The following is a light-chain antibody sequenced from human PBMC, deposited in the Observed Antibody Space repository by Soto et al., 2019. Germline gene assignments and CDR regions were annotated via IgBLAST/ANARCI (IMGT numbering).Light chain of an antibody. CDR2: RAS. J-gene: IGKJ1*01. Sequence: MTQSPSTRSVSPVDRATITCRAGQTIYSNVAWYQQRPGQAPRLLIYRASTRATGVPARFSGSGSGTEFTLTISSLQSEDSAVYYCQQYTNWPRTFGQGTKVDIK. V-gene: IGKV3-15*01. CDR3: QQYTNWPRT. CDR1: QTIYSN.